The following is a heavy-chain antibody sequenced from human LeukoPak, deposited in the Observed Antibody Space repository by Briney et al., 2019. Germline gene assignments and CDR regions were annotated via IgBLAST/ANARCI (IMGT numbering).Heavy chain of an antibody. CDR2: INPSGGST. V-gene: IGHV1-46*01. J-gene: IGHJ6*03. CDR1: GYTFTSYY. CDR3: ARDRNRRATGLPIYYYYYMDV. Sequence: ASVKVSCKASGYTFTSYYMHWVRQAPGQGLEWMGIINPSGGSTSYAQKFQGRVTMTRDTSISTAYMELSRLRSDDTAVYYCARDRNRRATGLPIYYYYYMDVWGKGTTVTVFS. D-gene: IGHD5-12*01.